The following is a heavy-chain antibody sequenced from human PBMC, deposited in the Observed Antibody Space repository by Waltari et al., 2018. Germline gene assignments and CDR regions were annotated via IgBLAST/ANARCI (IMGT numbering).Heavy chain of an antibody. CDR2: IYYSGST. V-gene: IGHV4-39*01. J-gene: IGHJ4*02. Sequence: QLQLQESGPGLVKPSETLSLTCTVSGGSISSSRYYWAWIRQPPGKGLEWIGSIYYSGSTYYNPSLKSRVTISVDTSKNQFSLKLSSVTAADTAVYYCARPSGGNSEGGIDYWGQGTLVTVSS. CDR3: ARPSGGNSEGGIDY. CDR1: GGSISSSRYY. D-gene: IGHD2-21*02.